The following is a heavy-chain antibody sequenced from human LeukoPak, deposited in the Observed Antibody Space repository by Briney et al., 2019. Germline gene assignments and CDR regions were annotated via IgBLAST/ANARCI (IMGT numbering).Heavy chain of an antibody. V-gene: IGHV3-30*18. J-gene: IGHJ4*02. D-gene: IGHD2-15*01. CDR2: ISYNGNQ. CDR3: AKDQFPPGYCSGGSCYSGMGFDY. Sequence: GGSLRLSCEASGFTFVNYGFHWVRQAPVKALEWVAFISYNGNQKYGDSVKGRFTISRDNSKSTLYLQMNSLRAEDTAVYYCAKDQFPPGYCSGGSCYSGMGFDYWGQGTLVTVSS. CDR1: GFTFVNYG.